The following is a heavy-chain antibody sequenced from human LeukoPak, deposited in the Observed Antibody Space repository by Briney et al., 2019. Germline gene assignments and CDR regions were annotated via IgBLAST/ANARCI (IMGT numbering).Heavy chain of an antibody. V-gene: IGHV4-4*02. J-gene: IGHJ4*02. CDR3: ATGSYSGGFDK. Sequence: SGTLSLTCAVSGGSISSNNWWSWVRQPPGKGLEWIGEIYHSGSTDYNPSLESRVTISVDKSKNQFSLKLSSVTAADTAVYYCATGSYSGGFDKWGQGTLVIVSS. CDR2: IYHSGST. CDR1: GGSISSNNW. D-gene: IGHD2-8*02.